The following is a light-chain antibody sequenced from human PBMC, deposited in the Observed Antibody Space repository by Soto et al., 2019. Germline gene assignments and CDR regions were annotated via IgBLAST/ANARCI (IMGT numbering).Light chain of an antibody. Sequence: QTVVTQPPSVSGAPGETVTISCSGSSPNIGSNAVNWYQQVPATAPKLLIYSNDQRPSGVPDRFSASKSGTSASLAISGLQSEDEADYSCATWDDSLNGPFFGGGTKLTVL. CDR1: SPNIGSNA. CDR2: SND. CDR3: ATWDDSLNGPF. J-gene: IGLJ2*01. V-gene: IGLV1-44*01.